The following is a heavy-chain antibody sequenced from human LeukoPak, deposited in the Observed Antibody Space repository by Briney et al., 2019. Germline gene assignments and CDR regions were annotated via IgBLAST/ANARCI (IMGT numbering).Heavy chain of an antibody. D-gene: IGHD6-13*01. CDR2: ISGSGGST. Sequence: GGSLRLSCAASGFTFSSYAMSWVRQAPGKGLEWVSAISGSGGSTYYADSVKGRFTISRDNSKNTLYLQMNSLRAEDTAVYYCAKAGYSSSSQKTYYYWGQGTLVTVSS. V-gene: IGHV3-23*01. J-gene: IGHJ4*02. CDR3: AKAGYSSSSQKTYYY. CDR1: GFTFSSYA.